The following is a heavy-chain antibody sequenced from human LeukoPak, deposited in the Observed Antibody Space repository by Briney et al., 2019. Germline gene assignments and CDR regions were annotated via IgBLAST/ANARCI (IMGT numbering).Heavy chain of an antibody. CDR1: EFSVGSNY. J-gene: IGHJ4*02. D-gene: IGHD6-19*01. CDR2: IYSGGST. Sequence: GGSLRLSCAASEFSVGSNYMTWVRQAPGKGLEWVSLIYSGGSTYYADSVKGRFTISRDNAKNSLYLQMNSLRAEDTAVYYCARDLGYSSGPNYWGQGTRVTVSS. CDR3: ARDLGYSSGPNY. V-gene: IGHV3-66*01.